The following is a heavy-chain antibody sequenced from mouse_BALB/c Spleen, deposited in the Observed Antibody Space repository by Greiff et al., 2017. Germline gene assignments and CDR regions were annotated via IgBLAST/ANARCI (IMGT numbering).Heavy chain of an antibody. CDR1: GYSFTSYW. D-gene: IGHD2-2*01. CDR3: ARGGGSGIYYGYEGLMDY. V-gene: IGHV1S126*01. J-gene: IGHJ4*01. CDR2: IDPSDSET. Sequence: VQLQQSGPQLVRPGASVKISCKASGYSFTSYWMHWVKQRPGQGLEWIGMIDPSDSETRLNQKFKDKATLTVDKSSSTAYMQLSSPTSEDSAVYYCARGGGSGIYYGYEGLMDYWGQGTSVTVSS.